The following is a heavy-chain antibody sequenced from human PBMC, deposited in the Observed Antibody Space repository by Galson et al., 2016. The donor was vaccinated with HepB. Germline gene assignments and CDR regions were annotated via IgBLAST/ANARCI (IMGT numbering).Heavy chain of an antibody. V-gene: IGHV1-69*04. J-gene: IGHJ4*02. CDR2: IIPIVNIV. D-gene: IGHD6-19*01. Sequence: SVKVSCKASGGTFSSSAISWVRQAPGQGLEWMGRIIPIVNIVNYAQKFQGRVTITADSSTSTAHMELSSLKSEETAVYFCARGYPSGRYGVLDCWGQGTLLTVSS. CDR3: ARGYPSGRYGVLDC. CDR1: GGTFSSSA.